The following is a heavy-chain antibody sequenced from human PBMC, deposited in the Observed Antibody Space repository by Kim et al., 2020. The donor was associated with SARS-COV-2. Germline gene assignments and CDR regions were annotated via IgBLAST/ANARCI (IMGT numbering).Heavy chain of an antibody. CDR3: AVGIWARDMVRGGITWFDP. Sequence: ASVKVSCKASGYTFTNYAMNWVRQAPGQGLEWMGWINTNTGNPTYAQGFTGRFVFSLDTSVSTAYLQISSLKAEDTAVYYCAVGIWARDMVRGGITWFDPWGQGTLVTVSS. CDR2: INTNTGNP. CDR1: GYTFTNYA. V-gene: IGHV7-4-1*02. D-gene: IGHD3-10*01. J-gene: IGHJ5*02.